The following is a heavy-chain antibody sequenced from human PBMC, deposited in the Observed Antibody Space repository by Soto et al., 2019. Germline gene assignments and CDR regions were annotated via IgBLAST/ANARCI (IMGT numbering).Heavy chain of an antibody. CDR2: ISGSGGST. Sequence: EVQLLESGGGLVQPGGSLRLSCAASGFTFSSYAMSWVRQAPGKGLEWVSAISGSGGSTYYADSVKGRSTMSTDTSTNTLYMELRSLRAEDTAVYYCACGSTPFDYWGQGTLVTVSS. J-gene: IGHJ4*02. CDR1: GFTFSSYA. D-gene: IGHD2-2*01. V-gene: IGHV3-23*01. CDR3: ACGSTPFDY.